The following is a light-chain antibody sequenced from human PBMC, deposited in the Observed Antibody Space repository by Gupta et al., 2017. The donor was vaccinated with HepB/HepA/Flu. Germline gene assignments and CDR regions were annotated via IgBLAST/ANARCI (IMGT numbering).Light chain of an antibody. Sequence: EIVLTQSPGTLSLSPGERATLSCRASQSVSSSYLSWYQQKPGQAPRLLIYGSSSRATGIPDRFSGSGSVTDFTLTISRLEPEDFAVYYCQQYCSSRTFGQGTKLEIK. V-gene: IGKV3-20*01. CDR2: GSS. CDR3: QQYCSSRT. J-gene: IGKJ2*01. CDR1: QSVSSSY.